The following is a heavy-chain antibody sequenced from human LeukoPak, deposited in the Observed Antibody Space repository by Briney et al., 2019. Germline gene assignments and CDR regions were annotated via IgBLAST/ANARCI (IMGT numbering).Heavy chain of an antibody. CDR2: INPNSGGT. Sequence: ASVKVSCKASGYTFTGYYMHWVRQAPGQGLEWMGWINPNSGGTNYAQKFQGRVTMTRDTSISTAYMELSRLSSVTAADTAVYYCARGIRGYCSGGSCYISSRPKSNWFDPWGQGTLVTVSS. CDR1: GYTFTGYY. CDR3: ARGIRGYCSGGSCYISSRPKSNWFDP. D-gene: IGHD2-15*01. J-gene: IGHJ5*02. V-gene: IGHV1-2*02.